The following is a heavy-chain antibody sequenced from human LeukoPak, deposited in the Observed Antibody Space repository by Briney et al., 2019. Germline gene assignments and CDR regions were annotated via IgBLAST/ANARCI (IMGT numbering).Heavy chain of an antibody. J-gene: IGHJ4*02. CDR3: ASWRRGTGNRLDY. V-gene: IGHV4-34*01. CDR2: INHSGST. Sequence: SETLSLTCAVYGGSFSGYYWSWIRQPPGKGLEWIGEINHSGSTNYNPSLKSRVNISVDTSKNQFSLKLSSVTAADTAVYYCASWRRGTGNRLDYWGQGTLVTVSS. D-gene: IGHD3/OR15-3a*01. CDR1: GGSFSGYY.